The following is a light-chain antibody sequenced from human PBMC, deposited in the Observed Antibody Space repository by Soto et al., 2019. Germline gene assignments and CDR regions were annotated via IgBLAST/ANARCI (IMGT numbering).Light chain of an antibody. V-gene: IGKV3-15*01. CDR1: QSFPSN. J-gene: IGKJ1*01. Sequence: EIVMTQFPATLPVTTGERVTLSCTSSQSFPSNSAWYQHQPGQAPRLPIYGASTRATDVQDRFSGSVSGTEFTLTINILQAEDRAVYYCQHYDYLSTFGQGTNV. CDR3: QHYDYLST. CDR2: GAS.